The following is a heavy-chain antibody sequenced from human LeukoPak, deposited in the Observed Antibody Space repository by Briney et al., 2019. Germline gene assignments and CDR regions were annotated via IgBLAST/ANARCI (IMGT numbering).Heavy chain of an antibody. Sequence: GGSLRLSCAASGFTFGNYAMHWVRQAPGKGLEWVSGISWNGGNIGYADSVKGRFTISRDNAKNSLYLQMNSLRAEDTALYYCAKASVVVPPFFDYWGQGTLVTVSS. V-gene: IGHV3-9*01. CDR2: ISWNGGNI. J-gene: IGHJ4*02. CDR1: GFTFGNYA. CDR3: AKASVVVPPFFDY. D-gene: IGHD2-2*01.